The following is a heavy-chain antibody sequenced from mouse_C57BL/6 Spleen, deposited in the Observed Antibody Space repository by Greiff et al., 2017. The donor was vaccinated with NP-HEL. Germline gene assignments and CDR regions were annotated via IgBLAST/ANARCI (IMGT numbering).Heavy chain of an antibody. D-gene: IGHD4-1*01. CDR3: ARGAGTEAWFAY. CDR1: GYTFTSYW. Sequence: QVQLQQPGAELEMPGASVKLSCKASGYTFTSYWMHWVKQRPGQGLEWIGEIDPSDSYTNYNQKFKGKSTLTVDKSSSTAYMQLSSLTSEDSAVYYCARGAGTEAWFAYWGQGTLVTVSA. V-gene: IGHV1-69*01. CDR2: IDPSDSYT. J-gene: IGHJ3*01.